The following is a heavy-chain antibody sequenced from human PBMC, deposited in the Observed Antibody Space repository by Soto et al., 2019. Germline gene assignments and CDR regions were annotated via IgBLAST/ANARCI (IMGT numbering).Heavy chain of an antibody. CDR3: ARDRGEYTSSWFWYFSH. D-gene: IGHD6-13*01. V-gene: IGHV4-4*07. Sequence: XETLSLTCSVSGASLSSFNWNWVRQPSGKGPEWVGRLNIAGTINYNPSLKSRITMSMDTSKNQISLHLRSVTAADTAIYYCARDRGEYTSSWFWYFSHWGHGTLVTVSS. J-gene: IGHJ2*01. CDR2: LNIAGTI. CDR1: GASLSSFN.